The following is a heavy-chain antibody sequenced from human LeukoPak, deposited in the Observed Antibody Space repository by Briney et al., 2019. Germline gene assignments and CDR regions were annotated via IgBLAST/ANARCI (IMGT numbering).Heavy chain of an antibody. Sequence: GGSLRLSCAASGFTFSSYSMNWVRQAPGKGLEWVSSISSSSYIYYADSVKGRFTISRDNAKNSLYLQMNSLRAEDTAVYYCARRNWEDAFDIWGQGTMVTVSS. CDR1: GFTFSSYS. D-gene: IGHD7-27*01. CDR2: ISSSSYI. CDR3: ARRNWEDAFDI. J-gene: IGHJ3*02. V-gene: IGHV3-21*04.